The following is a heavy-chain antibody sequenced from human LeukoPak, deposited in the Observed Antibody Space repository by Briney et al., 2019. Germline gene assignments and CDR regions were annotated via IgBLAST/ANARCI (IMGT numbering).Heavy chain of an antibody. V-gene: IGHV3-30*18. J-gene: IGHJ4*02. CDR3: AKDFPYCSGGSCYSHPDY. Sequence: GRSLRLSCAASGFTFSSYGMHWVRQAPGKGLEWVAVISYDGSNKYYADSVKGRFTISRDNSKNTLYLQMNSLRAEDTAVYYCAKDFPYCSGGSCYSHPDYWGQGTLATVSS. CDR1: GFTFSSYG. CDR2: ISYDGSNK. D-gene: IGHD2-15*01.